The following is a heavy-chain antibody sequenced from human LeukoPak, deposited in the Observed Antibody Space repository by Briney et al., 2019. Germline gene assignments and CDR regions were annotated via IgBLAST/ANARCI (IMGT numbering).Heavy chain of an antibody. CDR1: GGSISSGGYY. CDR3: ARSRTMIEKAFDI. D-gene: IGHD3-22*01. Sequence: ASETLSLTCTVSGGSISSGGYYWSWIRQHSGKGLEWIGYIYYSGSTYYNPSLKSRVTISVDTSKNQFSLKLSSVTAADTAVYYCARSRTMIEKAFDIWGQGTMVTVSS. CDR2: IYYSGST. J-gene: IGHJ3*02. V-gene: IGHV4-31*03.